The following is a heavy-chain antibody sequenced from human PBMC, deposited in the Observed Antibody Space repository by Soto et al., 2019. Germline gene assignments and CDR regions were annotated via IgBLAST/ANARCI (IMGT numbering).Heavy chain of an antibody. CDR1: GYTFTGYY. CDR3: ARGYDYVWGSYRYTSWFDP. CDR2: INPNGGGT. J-gene: IGHJ5*02. Sequence: ASVKVSCKASGYTFTGYYLHWVRQAPGQGLEWLGWINPNGGGTNYAQDFQGRITMTRDTSISTAYMELSRLRSDDTAVYYCARGYDYVWGSYRYTSWFDPWGQGTLVTVSS. D-gene: IGHD3-16*02. V-gene: IGHV1-2*02.